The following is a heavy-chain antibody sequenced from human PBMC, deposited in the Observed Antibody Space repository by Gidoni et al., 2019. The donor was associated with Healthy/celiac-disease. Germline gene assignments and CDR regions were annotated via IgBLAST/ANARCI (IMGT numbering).Heavy chain of an antibody. D-gene: IGHD4-17*01. CDR2: IYYSGST. CDR1: GGSISSYY. CDR3: ARYYGGNSHWYFDL. J-gene: IGHJ2*01. V-gene: IGHV4-59*01. Sequence: QVQLQESGPGLVKPSETLSLTCTVSGGSISSYYWSWIRQPPGKGLEWIGYIYYSGSTNYNPSLKSRVTISVDTSKNQFSLKLSSVTAADTAVYYCARYYGGNSHWYFDLWGRGTLVTVSS.